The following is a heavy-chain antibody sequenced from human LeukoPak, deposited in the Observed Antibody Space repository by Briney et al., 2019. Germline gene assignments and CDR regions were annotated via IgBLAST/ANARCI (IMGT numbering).Heavy chain of an antibody. Sequence: SETLSLTCTVSGGSISSSSYYWGWIRQPPGKGLEWIGEINHSGSTNYNPSLKSRVTISLDTSKNQFSLRVTSVTAADTAVYYCGWYFDYWGQGTLVTVSS. D-gene: IGHD6-13*01. V-gene: IGHV4-39*07. CDR1: GGSISSSSYY. CDR2: INHSGST. J-gene: IGHJ4*02. CDR3: GWYFDY.